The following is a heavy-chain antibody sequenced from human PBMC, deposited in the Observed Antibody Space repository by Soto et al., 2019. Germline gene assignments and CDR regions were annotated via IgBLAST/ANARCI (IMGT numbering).Heavy chain of an antibody. D-gene: IGHD4-4*01. CDR2: IYYSGST. CDR3: ARDATVTTGEFDY. J-gene: IGHJ4*02. CDR1: GGSISSGGYY. V-gene: IGHV4-31*03. Sequence: SETLSLXCTVSGGSISSGGYYWSWIRQHPGKGLEWIGYIYYSGSTYYNPSLKSRVTISVDTSKNQFSLKLSSVTAADTAVYYCARDATVTTGEFDYWGQGTLVTVSS.